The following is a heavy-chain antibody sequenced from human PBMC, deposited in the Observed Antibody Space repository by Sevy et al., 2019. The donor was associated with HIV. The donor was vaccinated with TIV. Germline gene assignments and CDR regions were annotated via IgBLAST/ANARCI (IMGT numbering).Heavy chain of an antibody. D-gene: IGHD2-15*01. J-gene: IGHJ6*02. Sequence: ASVKVSCKASGYTFTSYGISWVRQAPGQGLEWMGWISAYNGNTNYAQKLQGRVTMTTDTSTSTAYTELRSLRSDDTAVYYCARRSGTATGYYYYGMDVWGQGTTVTVSS. V-gene: IGHV1-18*01. CDR1: GYTFTSYG. CDR2: ISAYNGNT. CDR3: ARRSGTATGYYYYGMDV.